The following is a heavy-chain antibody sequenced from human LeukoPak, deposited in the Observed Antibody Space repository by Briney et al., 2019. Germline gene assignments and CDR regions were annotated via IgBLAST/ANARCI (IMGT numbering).Heavy chain of an antibody. CDR3: ARDPITFGGVIVILEILGMDV. V-gene: IGHV1-2*02. Sequence: ASVKVSCKASGYTFTGYYMLWVRQAPGQGLEWMGWINPSSGGTNYAQKFQGRVTMTRDTSITTAYMELSRLRSDDTAVYYCARDPITFGGVIVILEILGMDVWGQGTTVTVSS. D-gene: IGHD3-16*02. J-gene: IGHJ6*02. CDR2: INPSSGGT. CDR1: GYTFTGYY.